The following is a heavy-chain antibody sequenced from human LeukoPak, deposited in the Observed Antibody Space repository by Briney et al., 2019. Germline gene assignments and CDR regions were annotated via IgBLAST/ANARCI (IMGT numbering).Heavy chain of an antibody. CDR1: GYSISSSYY. V-gene: IGHV4-38-2*02. Sequence: SETLSLTCTVSGYSISSSYYWGWIRQPPGKGLEWIGNIYSSGSTYYNASLQSRVTISIDTSNNHFSLRLNSVTAADTAMYYCAKSGGYGLIDYWGQGTRVTVSS. CDR2: IYSSGST. J-gene: IGHJ4*02. CDR3: AKSGGYGLIDY. D-gene: IGHD1-26*01.